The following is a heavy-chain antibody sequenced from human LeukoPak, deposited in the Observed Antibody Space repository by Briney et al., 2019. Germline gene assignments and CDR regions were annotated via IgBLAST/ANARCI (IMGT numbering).Heavy chain of an antibody. CDR2: ILYDGSKN. J-gene: IGHJ4*02. CDR1: GFNFSSYA. D-gene: IGHD6-13*01. Sequence: GGSLRLPCAASGFNFSSYAMHWVRQAPGKGLEWVSFILYDGSKNYYADSVKGRFTISRDNSKNTLYLQMNSLRADDTAVYYCARDLAAVDPYFFDYWGLGTLVTVSS. V-gene: IGHV3-30-3*01. CDR3: ARDLAAVDPYFFDY.